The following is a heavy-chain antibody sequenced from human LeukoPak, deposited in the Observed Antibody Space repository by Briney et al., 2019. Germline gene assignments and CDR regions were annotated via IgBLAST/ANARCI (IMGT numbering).Heavy chain of an antibody. CDR1: GGTFSSYA. V-gene: IGHV1-69*13. CDR2: IIPIFGTA. J-gene: IGHJ5*02. D-gene: IGHD2-2*01. CDR3: ARDDDYCSSTSCSVRFDP. Sequence: SVKVSCKASGGTFSSYAISWVRQAPGQGLEWMGGIIPIFGTANYAQKFQGRVTITADESTSTAYMELSGLRSEDTAVYYCARDDDYCSSTSCSVRFDPWGQGTLVTVSS.